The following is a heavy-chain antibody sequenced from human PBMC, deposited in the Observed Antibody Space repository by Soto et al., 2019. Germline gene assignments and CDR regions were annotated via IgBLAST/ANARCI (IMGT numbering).Heavy chain of an antibody. CDR3: ARGLIIVAGGFDP. D-gene: IGHD5-12*01. CDR2: MNPSTGNT. V-gene: IGHV1-8*01. CDR1: GYTFTSYD. Sequence: QVQLVQSGAEVKKPGASVKVSCKASGYTFTSYDIIWVRQATGQGLEWMGWMNPSTGNTDSAEKFQGRLTMTRNTSISTVYMELSSLSFEDTAVYYCARGLIIVAGGFDPWGQGTLVTVSS. J-gene: IGHJ5*02.